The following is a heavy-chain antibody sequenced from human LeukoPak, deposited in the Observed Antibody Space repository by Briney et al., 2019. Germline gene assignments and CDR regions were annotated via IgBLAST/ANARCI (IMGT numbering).Heavy chain of an antibody. CDR3: AREKYSSGWYGVDY. Sequence: SETLSLTCTVSGGSISSYYWSWIRQPPGKGLEWIGYIYYSGSTNYNPSLKSRVTIAVDTSKNQFSLRLTSVTAADTAVYYCAREKYSSGWYGVDYWGQGALVTVSS. V-gene: IGHV4-59*12. D-gene: IGHD6-19*01. CDR1: GGSISSYY. J-gene: IGHJ4*02. CDR2: IYYSGST.